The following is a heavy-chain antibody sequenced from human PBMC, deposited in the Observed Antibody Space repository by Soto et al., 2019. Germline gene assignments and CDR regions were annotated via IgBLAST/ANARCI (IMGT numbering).Heavy chain of an antibody. CDR3: ARDPKQYYYGSGNAFDI. Sequence: ASVKVSCKASGYTFTSYGISWVRQAPGQGREWMGWISGYNGNTNYAQKLQGRVTMTTDTSTSTAYMELRSLRSDDTAVYYCARDPKQYYYGSGNAFDIWGQGTMVTVSS. CDR2: ISGYNGNT. D-gene: IGHD3-10*01. J-gene: IGHJ3*02. V-gene: IGHV1-18*01. CDR1: GYTFTSYG.